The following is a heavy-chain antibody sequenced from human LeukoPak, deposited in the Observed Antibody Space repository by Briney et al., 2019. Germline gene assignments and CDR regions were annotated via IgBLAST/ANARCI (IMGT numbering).Heavy chain of an antibody. CDR1: GFTFSNAW. CDR2: IKRKTDGGTT. CDR3: TTATFYDILTGFDY. D-gene: IGHD3-9*01. V-gene: IGHV3-15*01. J-gene: IGHJ4*02. Sequence: GGSLRLSCAASGFTFSNAWMSWVRQAPGKGLEWVGRIKRKTDGGTTDYAAPVKGRFTISRDDSKNTLYLQMNSLKTEDTAVYYCTTATFYDILTGFDYWGQGTLVTVSS.